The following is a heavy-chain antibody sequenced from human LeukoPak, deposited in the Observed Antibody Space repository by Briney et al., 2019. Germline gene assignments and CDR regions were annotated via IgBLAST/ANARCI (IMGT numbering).Heavy chain of an antibody. D-gene: IGHD1-14*01. Sequence: GGSLRLSCGASGPTFSTYSMNWVRQAPGKGLEWVSYISSDSGTIYYADSVKGRFTISRDNAKNSLYLQMNSLRAEDTAVYYCARAAQPGFDPWGQGTLVTVSS. CDR3: ARAAQPGFDP. CDR1: GPTFSTYS. J-gene: IGHJ5*02. CDR2: ISSDSGTI. V-gene: IGHV3-48*01.